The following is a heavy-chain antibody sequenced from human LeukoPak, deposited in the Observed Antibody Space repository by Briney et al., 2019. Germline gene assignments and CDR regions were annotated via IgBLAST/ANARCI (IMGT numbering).Heavy chain of an antibody. V-gene: IGHV1-2*02. CDR3: TRSLFSGYDMRAFDM. J-gene: IGHJ3*02. Sequence: GASVKVSCKASGYTFTDYYIHWVRQAPGQGLEWMGWINPNYGGTNYAQKFQGRVTMSRDTSISTAYMELSRLRSDDTTVYYCTRSLFSGYDMRAFDMWGQGTMVTVPS. CDR1: GYTFTDYY. D-gene: IGHD5-12*01. CDR2: INPNYGGT.